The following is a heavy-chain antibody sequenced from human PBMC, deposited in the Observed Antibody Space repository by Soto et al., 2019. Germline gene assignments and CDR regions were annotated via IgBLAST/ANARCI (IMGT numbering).Heavy chain of an antibody. V-gene: IGHV5-51*01. J-gene: IGHJ6*02. D-gene: IGHD3-16*01. CDR2: IYPGDSDT. CDR3: ASPTQAAYYYYGMDI. CDR1: GYTFTNSW. Sequence: EAQLVQSGAEVKKPGESLKISCKGSGYTFTNSWIGWVRQMPGKGLEWMGMIYPGDSDTRYSPSFQGQVTISADKSITTAFLKWNSLKASDTAIYYCASPTQAAYYYYGMDIWGQGTSVTVSS.